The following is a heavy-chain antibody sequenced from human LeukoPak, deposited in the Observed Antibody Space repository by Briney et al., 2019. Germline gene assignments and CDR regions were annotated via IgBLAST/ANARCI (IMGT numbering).Heavy chain of an antibody. D-gene: IGHD6-19*01. CDR3: AKEGAVAGTFKDY. J-gene: IGHJ4*02. CDR2: ISSSGSTI. V-gene: IGHV3-11*01. CDR1: GFTFSDYY. Sequence: PGGYLRLSCAASGFTFSDYYMSWIRQAPGKGLEWVSYISSSGSTIYYADSVKGRFTISRDNSKNTLFLQMNSLRAEDTAVYYCAKEGAVAGTFKDYWGQGTLVTVSS.